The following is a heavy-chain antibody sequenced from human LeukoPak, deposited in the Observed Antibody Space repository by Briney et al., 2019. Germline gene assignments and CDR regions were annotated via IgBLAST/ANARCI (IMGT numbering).Heavy chain of an antibody. CDR3: ARDVTRYYDSSGSFDY. J-gene: IGHJ4*02. D-gene: IGHD3-22*01. CDR1: GFTFSSYG. Sequence: PGGSLRLSCAASGFTFSSYGMHWVRQAPGKGLEWVAVISYDGSNKYYADSVKGRFTISRDNSKNTLYLQMNSLRAEDTAVYYCARDVTRYYDSSGSFDYWGQGTLVTVSS. V-gene: IGHV3-30*03. CDR2: ISYDGSNK.